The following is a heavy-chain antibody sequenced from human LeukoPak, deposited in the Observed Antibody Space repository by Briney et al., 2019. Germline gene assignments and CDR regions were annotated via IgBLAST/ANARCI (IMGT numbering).Heavy chain of an antibody. J-gene: IGHJ5*02. Sequence: PSETLSLTCTVSGGSISSSSYYWGWIRQPPGKGLEWIGSIYYSGSTYHNPSLKSRVTISVDTSKNQFSLKLSSVTAADTAVYYCARDHPLEQWLVRWFDPWGQGTLVTVSS. D-gene: IGHD6-19*01. CDR2: IYYSGST. CDR1: GGSISSSSYY. CDR3: ARDHPLEQWLVRWFDP. V-gene: IGHV4-39*07.